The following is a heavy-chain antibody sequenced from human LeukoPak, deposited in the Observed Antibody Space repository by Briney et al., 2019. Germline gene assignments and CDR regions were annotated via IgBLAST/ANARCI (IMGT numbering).Heavy chain of an antibody. CDR1: GYTFTSYA. D-gene: IGHD6-13*01. CDR2: INAGNGNT. Sequence: ASVKVSCKASGYTFTSYAMHWVRQAPGQRLEWMGWINAGNGNTKYSQKFQGRVTITRDTSASTAYMELSNLRSEDTAVYYCARDQYSSSWYPSGFDYWGQGTLVTVSS. V-gene: IGHV1-3*01. J-gene: IGHJ4*02. CDR3: ARDQYSSSWYPSGFDY.